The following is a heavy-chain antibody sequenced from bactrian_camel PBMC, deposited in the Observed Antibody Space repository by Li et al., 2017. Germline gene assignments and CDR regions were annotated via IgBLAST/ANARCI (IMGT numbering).Heavy chain of an antibody. Sequence: QVQLVESGGGAVQAGGSLRLSCEAYAYTLRPHCMGWFRQSPGKEREGVAVIDDDGATIYGDSVKGRVTISKGNGRLTLYLQMDSLKPEDTAMYYCAGSAGSWAVRCGLSHSTYTYWGQGTQVTVS. CDR3: AGSAGSWAVRCGLSHSTYTY. CDR2: IDDDGAT. D-gene: IGHD6*01. V-gene: IGHV3S9*01. CDR1: AYTLRPHC. J-gene: IGHJ4*01.